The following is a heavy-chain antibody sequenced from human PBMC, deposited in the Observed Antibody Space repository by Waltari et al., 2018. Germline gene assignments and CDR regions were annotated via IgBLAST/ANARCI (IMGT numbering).Heavy chain of an antibody. Sequence: EVQLVQSGAEVKKPGATVKISCKASGYTFTDYYMHWVQQAPGKGLEWMGRVDPEDGETIYAEKFQGRVTISVDTSKNQFSLKLSSVTAADTAVYYCARDSGEGNLGYYYYGMDVWGQGTTVTVSS. D-gene: IGHD3-10*01. CDR2: VDPEDGET. CDR3: ARDSGEGNLGYYYYGMDV. CDR1: GYTFTDYY. V-gene: IGHV1-69-2*01. J-gene: IGHJ6*02.